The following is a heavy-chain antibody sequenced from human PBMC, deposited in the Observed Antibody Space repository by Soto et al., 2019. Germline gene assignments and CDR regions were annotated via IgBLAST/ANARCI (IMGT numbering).Heavy chain of an antibody. CDR1: GGTFSSYS. D-gene: IGHD2-15*01. CDR2: ITPIFGIA. CDR3: ARDGGWHSGGIDY. J-gene: IGHJ4*02. V-gene: IGHV1-69*01. Sequence: QVQLVQSGAEVKKPGSSVKVSCKASGGTFSSYSINWVRQAPGQGLEWMGEITPIFGIANYAQKFQGRVTITADESTSTAYMELSSLRSEDTAVYYCARDGGWHSGGIDYWGQGTLVTVSS.